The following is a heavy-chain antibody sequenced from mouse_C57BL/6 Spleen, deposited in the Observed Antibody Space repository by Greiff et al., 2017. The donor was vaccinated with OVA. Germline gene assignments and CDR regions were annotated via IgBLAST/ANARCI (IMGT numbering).Heavy chain of an antibody. CDR3: AREGTGDGGY. CDR1: GYTFTSYG. CDR2: IYPRSGTT. D-gene: IGHD3-3*01. Sequence: VKLMESGAELARPGASVKLSCKASGYTFTSYGISWVKQRTGQGLEWIGEIYPRSGTTYYNEKFKGKATLTADKSSSTAYMELRSLTSEDSAVYFCAREGTGDGGYWGQGTTLTVSS. V-gene: IGHV1-81*01. J-gene: IGHJ2*01.